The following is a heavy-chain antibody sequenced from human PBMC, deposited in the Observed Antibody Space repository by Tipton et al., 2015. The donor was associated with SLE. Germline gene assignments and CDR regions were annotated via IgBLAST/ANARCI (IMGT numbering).Heavy chain of an antibody. CDR1: GGSISSYY. CDR3: ARGGNVWGSYRPFDY. Sequence: TLSLTCTVSGGSISSYYWSWIRQPPGKGLEWIGYIYYSGSTNYNPSLKSRVTISVDTSKKQFSLKLSSVTAADTAVYYCARGGNVWGSYRPFDYWGQGTLVTVSS. CDR2: IYYSGST. V-gene: IGHV4-59*08. J-gene: IGHJ4*02. D-gene: IGHD3-16*02.